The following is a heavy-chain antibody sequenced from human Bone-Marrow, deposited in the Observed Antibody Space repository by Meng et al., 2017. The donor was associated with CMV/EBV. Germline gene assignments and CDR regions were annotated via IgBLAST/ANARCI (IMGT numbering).Heavy chain of an antibody. D-gene: IGHD1-14*01. Sequence: SVKVSCKASGGTFSSYTISWVRQAPGQGLEWMGRIIPILGIANYAQKFQGRVTITADKSTSTAYMELSSLRSEDMAVYYCARFGMGYYYGMDVWGQGTTVTVSS. CDR2: IIPILGIA. J-gene: IGHJ6*02. CDR1: GGTFSSYT. CDR3: ARFGMGYYYGMDV. V-gene: IGHV1-69*02.